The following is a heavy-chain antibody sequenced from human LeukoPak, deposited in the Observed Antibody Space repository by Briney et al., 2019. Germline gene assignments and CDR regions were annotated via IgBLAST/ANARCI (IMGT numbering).Heavy chain of an antibody. CDR1: GFTFSSYW. Sequence: GGSLRLFCAASGFTFSSYWMSWVRQAPGKGLEWVANIKQDGSEKYYVDSVKGRFTISRDNAKNSLYLQMNSLRAEDTAVYYCAREQYCSSTSCYPLGTYYFDYWGQGTLVTVSS. V-gene: IGHV3-7*01. J-gene: IGHJ4*02. CDR3: AREQYCSSTSCYPLGTYYFDY. CDR2: IKQDGSEK. D-gene: IGHD2-2*01.